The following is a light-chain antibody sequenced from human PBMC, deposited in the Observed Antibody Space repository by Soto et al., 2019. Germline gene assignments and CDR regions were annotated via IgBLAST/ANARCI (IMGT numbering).Light chain of an antibody. CDR3: QQYGSAWT. CDR1: QSVSSSY. Sequence: EIVLTQSPGTLSLCPGERATLSCRASQSVSSSYLAWYQQKPGQAPRLLIYGASSRATGIPDRFSGSGSGTDFTLTISRLEPEDSAVYYCQQYGSAWTFGQGTKVEIK. J-gene: IGKJ1*01. V-gene: IGKV3-20*01. CDR2: GAS.